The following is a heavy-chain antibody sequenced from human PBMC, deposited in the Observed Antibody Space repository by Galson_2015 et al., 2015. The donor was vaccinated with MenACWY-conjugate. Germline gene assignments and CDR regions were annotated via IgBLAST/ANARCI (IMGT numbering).Heavy chain of an antibody. CDR2: ISSTSGTI. D-gene: IGHD4-17*01. CDR1: GFTFTSYS. V-gene: IGHV3-48*02. J-gene: IGHJ4*02. CDR3: ARNKYGDYVFDY. Sequence: SLRLSCAASGFTFTSYSMNWVRQAPGKGLEWVSYISSTSGTIYYADSVKGRFTISRDNAQNSLLLQMNRLRDEDTAVYYCARNKYGDYVFDYWGQGTLVTVSS.